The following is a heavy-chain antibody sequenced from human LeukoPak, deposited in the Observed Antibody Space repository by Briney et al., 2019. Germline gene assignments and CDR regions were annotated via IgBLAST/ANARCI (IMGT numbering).Heavy chain of an antibody. CDR2: IYFSGST. J-gene: IGHJ6*02. D-gene: IGHD2-21*02. V-gene: IGHV4-59*02. CDR1: GGSVSSSY. Sequence: PSETLSLTCTVSGGSVSSSYWSWIRQPPGKGLEWIGYIYFSGSTNYNPSVKSRVTISVDTSNNHFSLKLSSVTASDTAVYYCARARLPKYGMDVWGRGTTVTVSS. CDR3: ARARLPKYGMDV.